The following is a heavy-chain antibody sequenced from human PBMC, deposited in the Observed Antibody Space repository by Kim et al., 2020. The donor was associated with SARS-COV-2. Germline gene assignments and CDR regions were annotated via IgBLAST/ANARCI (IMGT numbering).Heavy chain of an antibody. J-gene: IGHJ4*02. V-gene: IGHV3-74*01. Sequence: GGSLRLSCVASGFTFSDSWMHGVRQVPGKGLVGVSRIDWGGSTTNYADSVRGRFTITRDNARNTLYLQMNSLSAEDTAVYHCVRDRTSWDWGQGTLVTVSS. CDR3: VRDRTSWD. D-gene: IGHD6-6*01. CDR2: IDWGGSTT. CDR1: GFTFSDSW.